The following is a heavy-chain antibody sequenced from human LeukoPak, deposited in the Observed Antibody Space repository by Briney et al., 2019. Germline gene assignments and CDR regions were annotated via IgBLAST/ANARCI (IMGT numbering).Heavy chain of an antibody. J-gene: IGHJ1*01. V-gene: IGHV4-61*08. D-gene: IGHD6-13*01. CDR2: IYYSGST. CDR1: GASVSGGDHH. Sequence: SETLSLTCIVSGASVSGGDHHWSWIRQPPGKGLEWIGYIYYSGSTNYNPSLKSRVTISVDTSKNQFSLKLSSVTAADTAVYYCARGGPGYSSSWYYQHWGQGTLSPSPQ. CDR3: ARGGPGYSSSWYYQH.